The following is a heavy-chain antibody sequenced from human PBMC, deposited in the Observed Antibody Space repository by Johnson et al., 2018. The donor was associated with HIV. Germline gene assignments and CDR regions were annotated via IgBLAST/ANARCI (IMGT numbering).Heavy chain of an antibody. D-gene: IGHD2-8*02. J-gene: IGHJ3*02. V-gene: IGHV3-23*04. CDR2: ISGSGGST. CDR3: ARGGDIVLVVYAMGHDAFDI. CDR1: GFTFSSYA. Sequence: VQLVESGGGLVQPGGSLRLSCAASGFTFSSYAMSWVRQAPGKGLEWVSAISGSGGSTGYADSVKGRFTISRANAKNSLYLQMNSLTAEDTALYYCARGGDIVLVVYAMGHDAFDIWGQGTMVTVSS.